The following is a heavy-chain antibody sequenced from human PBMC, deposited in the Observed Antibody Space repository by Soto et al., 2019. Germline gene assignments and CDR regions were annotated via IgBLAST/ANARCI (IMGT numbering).Heavy chain of an antibody. D-gene: IGHD2-21*02. CDR1: GGSFSGYY. Sequence: SETLSLTCAVYGGSFSGYYWSWIRQPPGKGLEWIGEINHSGSTNYNPSLKSRVTISVDTSKNQFSLKLSSVTAADTAVYYCARGPGVHVVVTAIGPSHPPPPLNWFDPWGQGTLVTVSS. V-gene: IGHV4-34*01. J-gene: IGHJ5*02. CDR3: ARGPGVHVVVTAIGPSHPPPPLNWFDP. CDR2: INHSGST.